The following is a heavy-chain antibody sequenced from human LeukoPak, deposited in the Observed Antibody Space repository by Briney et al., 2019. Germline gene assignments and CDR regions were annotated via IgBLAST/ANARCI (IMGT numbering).Heavy chain of an antibody. D-gene: IGHD6-19*01. CDR1: GFTVSSNY. J-gene: IGHJ4*02. CDR2: IYSGGST. CDR3: ARDRKYSSGLYGRGDY. Sequence: GGSLRLSCAASGFTVSSNYMSWVRQAPGRGLEWVSVIYSGGSTYYADSVKGRFTISRDNSKNTLYLQMNSLRAEDTAVYYCARDRKYSSGLYGRGDYWGQGTLVTVSS. V-gene: IGHV3-66*01.